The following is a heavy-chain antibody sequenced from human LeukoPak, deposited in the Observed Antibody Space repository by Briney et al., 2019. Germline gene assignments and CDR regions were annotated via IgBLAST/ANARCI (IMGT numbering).Heavy chain of an antibody. D-gene: IGHD1/OR15-1a*01. CDR1: GFTFRRYS. CDR3: VRDTLNNGETVDF. Sequence: GGSLRLSCAASGFTFRRYSMNWVRQPPGKGLEWISFISSTGSTIHYADSLKGRLTISRDNAQNSVYLQMNSLRDEDSGVYYCVRDTLNNGETVDFWGRGTLVTVSS. CDR2: ISSTGSTI. V-gene: IGHV3-48*02. J-gene: IGHJ4*02.